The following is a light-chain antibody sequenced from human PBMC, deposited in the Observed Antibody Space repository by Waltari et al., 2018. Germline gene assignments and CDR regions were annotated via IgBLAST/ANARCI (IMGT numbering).Light chain of an antibody. V-gene: IGKV1-39*01. CDR3: QQSYSIPWT. CDR1: RSISTY. Sequence: DIQMTQSPSSLSASVGDRVTITCRASRSISTYLNWYQQKPGTAPKLLIYAASSLQSAVPSRFSGSGSGTDFTLTISSLQPEDFATYYCQQSYSIPWTFGQGTKVEIK. CDR2: AAS. J-gene: IGKJ1*01.